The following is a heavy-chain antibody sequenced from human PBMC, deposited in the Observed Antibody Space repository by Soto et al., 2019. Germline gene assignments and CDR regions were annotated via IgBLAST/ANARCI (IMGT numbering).Heavy chain of an antibody. J-gene: IGHJ4*02. V-gene: IGHV1-18*04. CDR1: GYTFTSYG. CDR2: ISAYNGNT. D-gene: IGHD3-22*01. CDR3: ARGYYYDSSGYYSGGFFDY. Sequence: GASVKVSCKASGYTFTSYGISWVRQAPGQGLEWMGWISAYNGNTNYAQKLQGRVTMTTDTSTSTAYMELRSLRSDDTAVYYCARGYYYDSSGYYSGGFFDYWGQGTLVTGSS.